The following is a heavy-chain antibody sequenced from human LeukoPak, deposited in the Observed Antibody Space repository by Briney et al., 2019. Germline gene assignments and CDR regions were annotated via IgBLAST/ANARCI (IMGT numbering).Heavy chain of an antibody. CDR1: GFTFSSYW. Sequence: PGGSLRLSCAASGFTFSSYWMHWVRQAPGKGLVWVSRINSDGSSTSYADSVRGRFTISRDNAKNSLYLQMNSLRAEDTAVYYCARALSSSRYSYFDYWGQGTLVTVSS. J-gene: IGHJ4*02. CDR2: INSDGSST. D-gene: IGHD6-13*01. V-gene: IGHV3-74*01. CDR3: ARALSSSRYSYFDY.